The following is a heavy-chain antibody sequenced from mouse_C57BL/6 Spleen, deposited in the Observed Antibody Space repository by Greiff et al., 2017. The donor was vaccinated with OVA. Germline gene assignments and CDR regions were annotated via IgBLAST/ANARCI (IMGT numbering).Heavy chain of an antibody. CDR1: GYSFPDYN. D-gene: IGHD2-4*01. V-gene: IGHV1-39*01. Sequence: LVESGPELVKPGASVKISCKASGYSFPDYNMNWVKQRNGKSLEWIGVINPNYGTTSYNQKFKGKATLTVDQSSSTAYMQLNSLTSEDSAVYYCAKGGITTWRTWFAYWGQGTLVTVSA. CDR3: AKGGITTWRTWFAY. J-gene: IGHJ3*01. CDR2: INPNYGTT.